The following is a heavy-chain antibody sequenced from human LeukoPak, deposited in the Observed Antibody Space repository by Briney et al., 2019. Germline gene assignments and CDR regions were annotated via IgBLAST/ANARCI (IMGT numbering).Heavy chain of an antibody. Sequence: AGRPRRPSGVAPGIAIADTAMHWGGRAPGKGLDWVSLISGDGVSVFYAASVKGRSSISRDNSKNSLSLEMNSLRTEDTAMYYCASESGKFDYWGQGTLVAVSS. V-gene: IGHV3-43*02. CDR1: GIAIADTA. CDR3: ASESGKFDY. CDR2: ISGDGVSV. J-gene: IGHJ4*02.